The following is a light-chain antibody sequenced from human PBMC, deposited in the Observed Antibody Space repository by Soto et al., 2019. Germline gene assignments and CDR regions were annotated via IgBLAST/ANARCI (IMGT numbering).Light chain of an antibody. Sequence: EIVMTQSPATLSVSPGEKATLSCRASQSLNNNLAWYQQKPGQGPRLLIYFASTRATGIPARFSGSGSGTEVSLTISSLQSEDFAIYYCQQYIAWPLTFGGGTKVETK. V-gene: IGKV3-15*01. J-gene: IGKJ4*01. CDR2: FAS. CDR1: QSLNNN. CDR3: QQYIAWPLT.